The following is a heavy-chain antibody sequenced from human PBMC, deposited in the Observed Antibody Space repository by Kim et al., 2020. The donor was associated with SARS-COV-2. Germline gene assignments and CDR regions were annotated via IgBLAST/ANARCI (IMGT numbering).Heavy chain of an antibody. Sequence: SVKVSCKASGGTFSSYTISWVRQAPGQGLEWMGRIIPMLELTNYAQKFQGRVTITADKSTGTAYMELSSLRSEDTAVYYCARSNNWNDGWFDPWGQGTL. CDR1: GGTFSSYT. D-gene: IGHD1-1*01. CDR3: ARSNNWNDGWFDP. J-gene: IGHJ5*02. CDR2: IIPMLELT. V-gene: IGHV1-69*02.